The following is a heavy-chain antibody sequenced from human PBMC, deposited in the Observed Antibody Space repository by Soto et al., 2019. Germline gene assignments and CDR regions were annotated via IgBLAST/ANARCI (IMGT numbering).Heavy chain of an antibody. D-gene: IGHD2-2*01. Sequence: QVQLVQSGAEVKKPESSVKVSCKTSGGTFVRHVISWVRQAPGQGPEWMGKINPLSGIPNYAQKFQDRCTFTADIDSSTAYMELSSLRSDDTAVYYCAAPACAATWCSPSHNLDHWGQGTLVTVSS. CDR1: GGTFVRHV. J-gene: IGHJ4*02. CDR3: AAPACAATWCSPSHNLDH. V-gene: IGHV1-69*09. CDR2: INPLSGIP.